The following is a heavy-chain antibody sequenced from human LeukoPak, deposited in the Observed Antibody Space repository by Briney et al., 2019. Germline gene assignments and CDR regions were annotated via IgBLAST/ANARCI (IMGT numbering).Heavy chain of an antibody. CDR1: GYTFTGYY. D-gene: IGHD3-10*01. Sequence: ASVKVSCKASGYTFTGYYMHWVRQAPGQGLEWMGRINPNSGGTNYAQKFQGRVTMTRDTSISTAYMELSRLRSDDTAVYYCASGAYYYGSGXWFDXXGQGXLVTV. J-gene: IGHJ5*02. CDR3: ASGAYYYGSGXWFDX. CDR2: INPNSGGT. V-gene: IGHV1-2*06.